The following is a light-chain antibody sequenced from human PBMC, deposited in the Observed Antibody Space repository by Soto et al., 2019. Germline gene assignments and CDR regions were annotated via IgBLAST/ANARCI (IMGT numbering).Light chain of an antibody. J-gene: IGLJ1*01. V-gene: IGLV2-14*01. CDR1: SSDVGGYNY. Sequence: QSVLTQPASVSGSPGQSITISCTGTSSDVGGYNYVSWYQQHPGKAPKLMIYEVSNRPSGVSNRFSGSKSGNTASLTISGLQAEDEADYFCNSYGSTSTRYVFGTGTKHTLL. CDR2: EVS. CDR3: NSYGSTSTRYV.